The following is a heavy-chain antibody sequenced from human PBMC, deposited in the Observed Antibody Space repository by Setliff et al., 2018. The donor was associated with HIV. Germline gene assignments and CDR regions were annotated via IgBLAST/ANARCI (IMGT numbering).Heavy chain of an antibody. D-gene: IGHD2-15*01. J-gene: IGHJ6*03. Sequence: QPGGSLRLSCEASGFIFSNHDFHWVRQAAAKGLEWVAAIGTGGDTYYVDSVKGRFTISRDDAEKSVYLQMNSLRAEGTAVYYCARAGVVEGYYYYYYMDVWGKGTTVTVSS. V-gene: IGHV3-13*01. CDR2: IGTGGDT. CDR1: GFIFSNHD. CDR3: ARAGVVEGYYYYYYMDV.